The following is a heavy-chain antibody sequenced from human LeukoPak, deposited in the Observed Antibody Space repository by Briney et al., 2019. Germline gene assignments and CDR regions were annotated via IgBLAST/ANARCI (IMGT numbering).Heavy chain of an antibody. Sequence: GGSLRLSCAASGFTFDDYAMHWVRQAPGKGLEWVSGISWNSGSIGYADSVKGRFTISRDNAKNSLYLQMNSLRAEDTALYYCAKGVMGATTYYFDYWGQGTLVTVSS. CDR1: GFTFDDYA. J-gene: IGHJ4*02. CDR3: AKGVMGATTYYFDY. V-gene: IGHV3-9*01. CDR2: ISWNSGSI. D-gene: IGHD1-26*01.